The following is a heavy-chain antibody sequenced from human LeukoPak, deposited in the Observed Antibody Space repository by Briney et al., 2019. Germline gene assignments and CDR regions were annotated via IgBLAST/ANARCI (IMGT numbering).Heavy chain of an antibody. CDR1: GFTFSNYN. CDR3: AREAPAVAGTKDWFDP. Sequence: PGGSLRLSCAASGFTFSNYNMNWVRQAPGKGLERVSSISSSSSYIYYADSVKGRFTISRDNAKNSLYLQMNSLRAEDTAVYYCAREAPAVAGTKDWFDPWGQGTLVTVSS. CDR2: ISSSSSYI. J-gene: IGHJ5*02. D-gene: IGHD6-19*01. V-gene: IGHV3-21*01.